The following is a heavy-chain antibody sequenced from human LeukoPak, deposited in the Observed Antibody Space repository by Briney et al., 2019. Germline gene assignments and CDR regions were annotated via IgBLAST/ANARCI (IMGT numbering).Heavy chain of an antibody. CDR3: AKGGGYEAQYYYYYLDV. J-gene: IGHJ6*03. D-gene: IGHD5-12*01. CDR1: TFTFSDSY. V-gene: IGHV3-11*04. CDR2: ISSSGRII. Sequence: GGSLRLSCAASTFTFSDSYMSWIRQAPGKGLEWLSYISSSGRIIYYADSVKGRFTISRDNAKNSLYLQMNSLRAEDTAVYYCAKGGGYEAQYYYYYLDVWGKGTTVTISS.